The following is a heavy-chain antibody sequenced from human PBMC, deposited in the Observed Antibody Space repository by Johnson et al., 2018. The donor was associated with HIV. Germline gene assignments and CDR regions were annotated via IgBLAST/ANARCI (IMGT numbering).Heavy chain of an antibody. CDR3: ARGRPSGSHDAFDI. J-gene: IGHJ3*02. V-gene: IGHV3-48*04. CDR2: ISSGGSTK. D-gene: IGHD3-22*01. Sequence: VHLVESGGGVVRPGGSLRLSCAASAFTFDDHGMSWVRQAPGKGLEWISYISSGGSTKYYADSVKGRFTISRDNAKNSLYLQMNSLRAEDTAVYYCARGRPSGSHDAFDIWGQGTMVTVSS. CDR1: AFTFDDHG.